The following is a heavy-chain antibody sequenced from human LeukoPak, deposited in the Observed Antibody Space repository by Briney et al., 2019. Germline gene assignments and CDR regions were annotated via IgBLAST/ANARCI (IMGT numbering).Heavy chain of an antibody. CDR1: GYSVTSYW. D-gene: IGHD2-2*01. CDR2: IYPGDSDT. V-gene: IGHV5-51*01. J-gene: IGHJ6*02. Sequence: GESLKISCKGSGYSVTSYWIGWVRQMPGKGLEWMGIIYPGDSDTRYSPSFQGQVTISADKSISTAYLQWSSLKASDTAMYYCARLVSVPAAFYYYYYYGMDVWGQGITVTVSS. CDR3: ARLVSVPAAFYYYYYYGMDV.